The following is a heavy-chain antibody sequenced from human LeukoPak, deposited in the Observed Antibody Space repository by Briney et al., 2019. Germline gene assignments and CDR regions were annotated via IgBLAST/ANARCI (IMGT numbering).Heavy chain of an antibody. J-gene: IGHJ6*02. Sequence: SETLSLTCAVYGGSFSGYYWSWIRQPPGKGLEWIGEINHSGSTNYNPSLKSRVTISVDTSKNQFSLKLSSVTAADTAVYYYARGSDSSGYLNYYGMDVWGQGTTVTVSS. V-gene: IGHV4-34*01. CDR2: INHSGST. D-gene: IGHD3-22*01. CDR1: GGSFSGYY. CDR3: ARGSDSSGYLNYYGMDV.